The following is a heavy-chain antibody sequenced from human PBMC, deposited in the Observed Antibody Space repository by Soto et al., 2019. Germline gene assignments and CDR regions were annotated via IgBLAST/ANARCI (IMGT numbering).Heavy chain of an antibody. Sequence: SVKVSCKVSGGTFSSYAISWVRQAPGQGLEWMGGIIPIFGTANYAQKFQGRVTITADESTSTAYMELSSLRSEDTAVYYCARGPTGTTAEVSYYGMDVWGQGTTVTVSS. CDR1: GGTFSSYA. D-gene: IGHD1-7*01. J-gene: IGHJ6*02. V-gene: IGHV1-69*13. CDR2: IIPIFGTA. CDR3: ARGPTGTTAEVSYYGMDV.